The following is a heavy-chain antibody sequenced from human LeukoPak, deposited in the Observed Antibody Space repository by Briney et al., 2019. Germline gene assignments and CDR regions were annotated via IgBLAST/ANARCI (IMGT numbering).Heavy chain of an antibody. CDR2: ISSSSSYI. J-gene: IGHJ4*02. Sequence: GGSLRLSCAASGFTFSNAWMSWVRQAPGKGLEWVSSISSSSSYIYYADSVKGRFTISRDNAKNSLYLQMNSLRAEDTAVYYCAGVLPLDYWGQGTLVTVSS. CDR1: GFTFSNAW. CDR3: AGVLPLDY. V-gene: IGHV3-21*01. D-gene: IGHD3-10*01.